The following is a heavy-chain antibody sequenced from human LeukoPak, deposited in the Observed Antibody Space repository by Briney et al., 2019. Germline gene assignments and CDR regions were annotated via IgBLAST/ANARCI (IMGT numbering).Heavy chain of an antibody. CDR1: GFTFSSYW. CDR3: ARDDCSSISCYHNWFDP. J-gene: IGHJ5*02. Sequence: GGSLRLSCAASGFTFSSYWMRWVRQAPGKGLEWVANIKQDGSEKYYVDSVKGRFTISRDNAKNSLYLQMNSLRAEDTAVYYCARDDCSSISCYHNWFDPWGQGTLVTVSS. CDR2: IKQDGSEK. V-gene: IGHV3-7*01. D-gene: IGHD2-2*01.